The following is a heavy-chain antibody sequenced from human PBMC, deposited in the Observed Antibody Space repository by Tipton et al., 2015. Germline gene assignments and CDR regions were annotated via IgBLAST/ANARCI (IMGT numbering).Heavy chain of an antibody. D-gene: IGHD5-12*01. CDR3: ARQNIVGNTGRHFDH. J-gene: IGHJ4*02. CDR2: IYYSGST. V-gene: IGHV4-61*08. Sequence: TLSLTCTVSGGSVTTDGYYWSWIRQSPGEGLEWIGYIYYSGSTNYNPSLRSRVAISVDTSKTQFSLKLSSVTAADTSVYYCARQNIVGNTGRHFDHWGQGTLVTVSS. CDR1: GGSVTTDGYY.